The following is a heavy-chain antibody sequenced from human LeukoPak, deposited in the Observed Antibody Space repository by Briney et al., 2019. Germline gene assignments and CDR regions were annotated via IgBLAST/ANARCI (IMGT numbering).Heavy chain of an antibody. J-gene: IGHJ4*02. Sequence: ASVKVSCKASGYTFTGYYMHWVRQAPGQGLEWMGWINPNSGGTNYAQKFQGRVTITADTSTDTAYMELSSLRSEDTAVYYCATNGYSSSSGTLFDYWGQGALVTVSS. CDR2: INPNSGGT. CDR3: ATNGYSSSSGTLFDY. V-gene: IGHV1-2*02. D-gene: IGHD6-6*01. CDR1: GYTFTGYY.